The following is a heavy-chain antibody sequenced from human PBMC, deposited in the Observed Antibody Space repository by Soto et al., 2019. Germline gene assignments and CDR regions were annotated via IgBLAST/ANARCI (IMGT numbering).Heavy chain of an antibody. J-gene: IGHJ4*02. D-gene: IGHD2-21*02. CDR3: ARDIDYCGGDCYTFDY. CDR1: GYTFTGYY. V-gene: IGHV1-2*02. CDR2: INPNSGGT. Sequence: ASVKVSCKASGYTFTGYYMHWVRQAPGQGLEWMGWINPNSGGTNYAQKFQGRITMTRDTSISTAYMELSRLRSDDAAVYYCARDIDYCGGDCYTFDYWGQGTLVTVSS.